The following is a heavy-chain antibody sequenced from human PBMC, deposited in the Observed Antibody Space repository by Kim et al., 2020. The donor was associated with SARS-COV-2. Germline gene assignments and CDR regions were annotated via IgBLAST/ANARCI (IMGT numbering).Heavy chain of an antibody. D-gene: IGHD3-10*01. CDR1: GGIFRRCA. V-gene: IGHV3-23*01. J-gene: IGHJ4*02. Sequence: GGSLRLSCRVSGGIFRRCAMNWIRQAPGKGLEWVSAITGSGDRTYYADPVKGRFTISRDNSENTRSLQMYSLRADDTAVYYCVKEVGFGAGSQIDYWGQGTLVTVSS. CDR2: ITGSGDRT. CDR3: VKEVGFGAGSQIDY.